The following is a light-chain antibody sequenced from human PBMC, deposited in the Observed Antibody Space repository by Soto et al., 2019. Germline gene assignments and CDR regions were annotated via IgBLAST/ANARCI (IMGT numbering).Light chain of an antibody. CDR1: SSNVGGYNY. CDR2: QVS. J-gene: IGLJ1*01. CDR3: SSYAGSNNFV. V-gene: IGLV2-8*01. Sequence: QSALTQPPSASGSPGQSVTITCTGTSSNVGGYNYVSWYQQHPGKAPKLMIYQVSERPSGVPDRFSGSKSSNTASLTVSGLQAEDEADYYCSSYAGSNNFVFGTWTKGTVL.